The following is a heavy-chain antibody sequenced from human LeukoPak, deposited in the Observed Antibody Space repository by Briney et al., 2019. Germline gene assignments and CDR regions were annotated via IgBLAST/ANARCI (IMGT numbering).Heavy chain of an antibody. J-gene: IGHJ5*02. V-gene: IGHV4-39*01. Sequence: SETLSLTCTVSGGSISSSSYYWGWIRQPPGKWLEWIGSIYYSGNTYYSPSLKRRVTVSVDTSKTQFSLKLSSVTAADTAVYYCARRGSGLNWFDPWGQGTLVTVSS. CDR3: ARRGSGLNWFDP. D-gene: IGHD3-22*01. CDR1: GGSISSSSYY. CDR2: IYYSGNT.